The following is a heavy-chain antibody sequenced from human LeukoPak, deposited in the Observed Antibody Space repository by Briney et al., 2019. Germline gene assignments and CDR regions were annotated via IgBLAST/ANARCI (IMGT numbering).Heavy chain of an antibody. D-gene: IGHD3-3*01. V-gene: IGHV3-49*04. J-gene: IGHJ4*02. CDR3: TCGLTYDFWSGYPFDY. CDR1: GFTFGDYA. CDR2: IRSKAYGGTT. Sequence: GGSLRLSCTASGFTFGDYAMSWVRQAPGKGLEWVGFIRSKAYGGTTGYAASVKGRFTISRDDSKSIAYLQMNSLKTEDTAVYYCTCGLTYDFWSGYPFDYWGQGTLVTVSS.